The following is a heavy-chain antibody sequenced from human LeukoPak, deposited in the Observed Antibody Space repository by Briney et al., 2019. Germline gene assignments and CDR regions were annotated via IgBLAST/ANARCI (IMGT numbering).Heavy chain of an antibody. D-gene: IGHD3-9*01. CDR3: ARGVDLRYFDWLPYPKNYFDY. CDR1: GYTFTSYY. CDR2: INPSGGST. Sequence: ASVKVSCKASGYTFTSYYMHWVRQAPGQGLEWMGIINPSGGSTSYAQKFQGRVTMTRDTSTGTVYMELSRLRSDDTAVYYCARGVDLRYFDWLPYPKNYFDYWGQGTLVTVSS. J-gene: IGHJ4*02. V-gene: IGHV1-46*01.